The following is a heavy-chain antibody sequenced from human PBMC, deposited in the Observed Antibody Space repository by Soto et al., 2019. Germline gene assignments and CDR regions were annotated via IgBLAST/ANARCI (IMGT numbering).Heavy chain of an antibody. CDR2: IYASGVT. Sequence: QVQLQESGSGLVKPSQTLSLTCSVSSGSISSGAYSWTWIRQPPGKGLEWIGHIYASGVTYYNLSLESRVTISSDKSRNQFSLRLTSVTAADTAVYYCVIGGSRNQHYYYGLDVWDQGTTVTVSS. CDR1: SGSISSGAYS. CDR3: VIGGSRNQHYYYGLDV. V-gene: IGHV4-30-2*01. J-gene: IGHJ6*02. D-gene: IGHD3-10*01.